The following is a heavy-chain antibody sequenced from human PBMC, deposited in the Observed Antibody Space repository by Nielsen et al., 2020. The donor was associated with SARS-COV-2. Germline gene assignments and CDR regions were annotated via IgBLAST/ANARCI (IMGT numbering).Heavy chain of an antibody. J-gene: IGHJ4*02. Sequence: GGSLRLSCAASGFTFSDHYMTWIRQTPGKGLEWVSAISGSGEKTYYTDSVKGRFTISRDNSKNTLYLQMNSLRAEDTAVYYCAREGIVGATTGIDYWGQGTLVTVSS. D-gene: IGHD1-26*01. CDR2: ISGSGEKT. V-gene: IGHV3-23*01. CDR1: GFTFSDHY. CDR3: AREGIVGATTGIDY.